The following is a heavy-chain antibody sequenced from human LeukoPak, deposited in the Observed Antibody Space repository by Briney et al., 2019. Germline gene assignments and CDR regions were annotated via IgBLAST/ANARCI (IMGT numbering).Heavy chain of an antibody. J-gene: IGHJ4*02. CDR1: GYTLTELS. D-gene: IGHD4-17*01. CDR2: FDPEDGET. CDR3: ARQGRDYGLPYVDY. V-gene: IGHV1-24*01. Sequence: ASVKVSCKVSGYTLTELSMHWVRHAPGKGLEWMGGFDPEDGETIYAQKFQGRVTMTTDTSTSTAYMELRSLRSDDTAVYYCARQGRDYGLPYVDYWGQGTLVTVSS.